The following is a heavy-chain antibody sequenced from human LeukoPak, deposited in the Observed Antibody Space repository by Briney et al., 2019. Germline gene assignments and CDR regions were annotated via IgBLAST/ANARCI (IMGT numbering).Heavy chain of an antibody. D-gene: IGHD6-13*01. V-gene: IGHV3-30*03. CDR2: ISYDGSSK. CDR1: GFTFSSYG. CDR3: SRVNPEAEGFDY. J-gene: IGHJ4*02. Sequence: GGSLRLSCAASGFTFSSYGMHWVRQAPGKGLEWVAVISYDGSSKYYADSVKGRFTISRDNSKNTLYLQMNSLRAGDTAVYYCSRVNPEAEGFDYWGQGTLVTVSS.